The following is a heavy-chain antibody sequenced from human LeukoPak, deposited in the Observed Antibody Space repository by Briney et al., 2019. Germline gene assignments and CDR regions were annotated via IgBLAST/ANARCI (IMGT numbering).Heavy chain of an antibody. V-gene: IGHV1-2*02. CDR2: INPNSGGT. CDR3: ARDPTNQYQPNAYFDY. J-gene: IGHJ4*02. Sequence: ASVKVSCKASGYTFTGYYMHWVRQAPGQGLEWMGWINPNSGGTNYAQKFQGRVTMTRDTSISTAYMELSRLRSDDTAVYYCARDPTNQYQPNAYFDYWGQGTLVTVSS. D-gene: IGHD2-2*01. CDR1: GYTFTGYY.